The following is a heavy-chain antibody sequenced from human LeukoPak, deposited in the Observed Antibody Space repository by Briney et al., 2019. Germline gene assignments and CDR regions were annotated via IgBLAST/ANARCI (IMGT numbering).Heavy chain of an antibody. D-gene: IGHD3-22*01. CDR1: GGSISSSSYY. CDR2: IYYSGST. V-gene: IGHV4-39*01. Sequence: MPSETLSLTCTVSGGSISSSSYYWGWIRQPPGKGLEWIGSIYYSGSTHYNPSLKSPATLSVDTSKNQLSLKLSSVTAANAAVYYCGEITDSSGNWGRGTRVTVSA. CDR3: GEITDSSGN. J-gene: IGHJ4*02.